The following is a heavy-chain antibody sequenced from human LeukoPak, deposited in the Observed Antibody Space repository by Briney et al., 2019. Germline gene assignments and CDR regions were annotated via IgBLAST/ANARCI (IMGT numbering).Heavy chain of an antibody. J-gene: IGHJ5*01. V-gene: IGHV3-11*01. D-gene: IGHD4-23*01. CDR3: ARDRGNSDPGDWFDS. CDR2: ISGSGSTV. CDR1: GFTFSDYY. Sequence: GGSLRLSCAASGFTFSDYYMSWVRQAPGKGLEWVSYISGSGSTVYYAASVRGRFTISRDNAKNSLFLQMNSLRAEDTAVYYCARDRGNSDPGDWFDSWGQGTLVTVSS.